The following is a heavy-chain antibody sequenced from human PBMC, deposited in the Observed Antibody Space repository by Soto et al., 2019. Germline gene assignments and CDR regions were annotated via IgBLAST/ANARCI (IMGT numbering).Heavy chain of an antibody. J-gene: IGHJ2*01. CDR3: ARVHSSSWTYYWYFDL. CDR1: GFTFSNYG. Sequence: QVQLVESGGGVVQPGRSLRLSCAASGFTFSNYGMHWVRQAPGKGLEWVAGIWYDGSNKYSVDSVKGRFTISRDNSKNTLYLQMNSMRAEDTAVYYCARVHSSSWTYYWYFDLWGRGTLVTVSS. CDR2: IWYDGSNK. V-gene: IGHV3-33*01. D-gene: IGHD6-13*01.